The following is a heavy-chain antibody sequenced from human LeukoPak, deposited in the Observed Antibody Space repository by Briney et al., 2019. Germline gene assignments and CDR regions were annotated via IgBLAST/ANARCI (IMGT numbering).Heavy chain of an antibody. CDR3: AKWELVGRSGTTAVDY. Sequence: PGRSLRLSCAASGFTFSSYGMHWVRQPPGKGLEWVADISHGGSNKYYAPSVKSRFTISKANAKNTLDLQMNGLRAEDTGVYYCAKWELVGRSGTTAVDYWGQGTLATVCS. CDR2: ISHGGSNK. D-gene: IGHD1-1*01. J-gene: IGHJ4*02. V-gene: IGHV3-30*18. CDR1: GFTFSSYG.